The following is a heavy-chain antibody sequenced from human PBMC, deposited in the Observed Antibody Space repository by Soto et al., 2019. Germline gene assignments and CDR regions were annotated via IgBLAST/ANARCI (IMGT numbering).Heavy chain of an antibody. Sequence: VASLKVSCKASGYTFTSYDINWVRQATGQGLEWMGWMNPNSGNTGYAQKFQGRVTMTRNTSISTAYMELSSLRSEDTAVYYCARGSYYYYYYYMDVWGKGTTVTVSS. J-gene: IGHJ6*03. CDR2: MNPNSGNT. CDR3: ARGSYYYYYYYMDV. V-gene: IGHV1-8*01. CDR1: GYTFTSYD.